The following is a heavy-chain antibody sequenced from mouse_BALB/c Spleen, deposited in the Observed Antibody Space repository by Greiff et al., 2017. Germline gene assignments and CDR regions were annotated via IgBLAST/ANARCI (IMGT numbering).Heavy chain of an antibody. CDR2: IDPANGNT. Sequence: VQLQQSGAELVKPGASVKLSCTASGFNIKDTYMHWVKQRPEQGLEWIGRIDPANGNTKYDPKFQGKATITADTTSNTAYLQLSSLTSEDTAVYYCAKDSSGYGFAYWGQGTLVTVSA. CDR3: AKDSSGYGFAY. V-gene: IGHV14-3*02. CDR1: GFNIKDTY. J-gene: IGHJ3*01. D-gene: IGHD3-2*01.